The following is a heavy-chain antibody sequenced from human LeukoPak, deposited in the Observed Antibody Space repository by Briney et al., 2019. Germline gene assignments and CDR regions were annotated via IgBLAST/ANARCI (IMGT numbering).Heavy chain of an antibody. CDR1: GFTFSKYG. V-gene: IGHV3-33*01. CDR2: IWYDGQNK. J-gene: IGHJ4*02. Sequence: GESLRLSCAASGFTFSKYGMHWVRRAPGKGLEWVALIWYDGQNKYYADSVKGRFNISRDNSKSILFLQMNDLRAEDTALYFCAREWGLIAVAGGPGYWGQGTPVTVSS. CDR3: AREWGLIAVAGGPGY. D-gene: IGHD6-19*01.